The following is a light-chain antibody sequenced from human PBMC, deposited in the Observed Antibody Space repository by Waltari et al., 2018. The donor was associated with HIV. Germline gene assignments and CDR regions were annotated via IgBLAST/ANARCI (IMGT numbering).Light chain of an antibody. J-gene: IGLJ2*01. V-gene: IGLV6-57*01. Sequence: MLTQPHSVSESPGKTVTISCTRRSGSIASNHVPWYQQRPGSSPITITYEDKQRPSWVPDRFSGSIDSSSNSASLTISGLKTEDEADYYCQSYDANYRGIFGGGTKLTVL. CDR1: SGSIASNH. CDR3: QSYDANYRGI. CDR2: EDK.